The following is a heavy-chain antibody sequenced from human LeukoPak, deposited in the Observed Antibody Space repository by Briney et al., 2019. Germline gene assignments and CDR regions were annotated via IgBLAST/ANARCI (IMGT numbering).Heavy chain of an antibody. CDR1: GFTFSSYG. CDR2: IRYDGSNK. V-gene: IGHV3-30*02. CDR3: ASPPAYSSGWYREYFQH. D-gene: IGHD6-19*01. Sequence: GGSLRLSCAASGFTFSSYGMHWVRQAPGKGLEWVAFIRYDGSNKYYADSVKGRFAISRDNSKNTLYLQMNSLRAEDTAVYYCASPPAYSSGWYREYFQHWGQGTLVTVSS. J-gene: IGHJ1*01.